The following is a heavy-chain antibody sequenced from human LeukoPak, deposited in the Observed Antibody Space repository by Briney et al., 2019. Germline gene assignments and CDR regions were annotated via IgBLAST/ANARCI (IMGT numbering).Heavy chain of an antibody. Sequence: GGSLKLSCAASGFTFSDTWMHWVRQVPGKGLVWVSRIRGDGSDARYAESVKGRFTISRDNAKNTLYLQMNSLRDEDTAVYYCARDWFHAIDYWGQGTLVTVSS. J-gene: IGHJ4*02. CDR1: GFTFSDTW. D-gene: IGHD2/OR15-2a*01. CDR3: ARDWFHAIDY. V-gene: IGHV3-74*01. CDR2: IRGDGSDA.